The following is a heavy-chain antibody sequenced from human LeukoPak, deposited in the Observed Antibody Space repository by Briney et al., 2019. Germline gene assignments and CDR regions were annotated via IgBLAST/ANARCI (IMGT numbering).Heavy chain of an antibody. CDR2: INHSGST. CDR3: ASTLRGNYDILTGYYNVVDY. J-gene: IGHJ4*02. Sequence: PSETLSLTCAVYGGSFSGYYWSWIRQPPGKGLEWIGEINHSGSTNYSPSLKSRVTISVDTSKNQFSLKLSSVTAADTAVYYCASTLRGNYDILTGYYNVVDYWGKGTLVTVSS. CDR1: GGSFSGYY. D-gene: IGHD3-9*01. V-gene: IGHV4-34*01.